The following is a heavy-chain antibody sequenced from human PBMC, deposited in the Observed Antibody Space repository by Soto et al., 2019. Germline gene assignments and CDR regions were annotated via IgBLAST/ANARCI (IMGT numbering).Heavy chain of an antibody. CDR3: ARAERTSPYYDFWSGYSSASFFDY. J-gene: IGHJ4*02. V-gene: IGHV4-34*01. Sequence: PSETLSLTCAVYGGSFSGYYWSWIRQPPGKGLEWIGEINHSGSTNYNPSLKSRVTISVDTSKNQFSLKLSSVTASDTAVYYCARAERTSPYYDFWSGYSSASFFDYWGQGTLVTVS. CDR1: GGSFSGYY. D-gene: IGHD3-3*01. CDR2: INHSGST.